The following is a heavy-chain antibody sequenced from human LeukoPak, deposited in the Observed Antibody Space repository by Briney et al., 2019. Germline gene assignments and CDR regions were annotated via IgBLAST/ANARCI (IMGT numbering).Heavy chain of an antibody. J-gene: IGHJ4*02. CDR3: ARGDAFSGDH. Sequence: GGSLRLSCAVSGFSFTNFWMSWVRQAPGRGLEWVANIHPEGNEKYHVESVKGRFTISRDNTKNLLFLQMTGLRVEDTAVYYCARGDAFSGDHWGQGTLVTVSS. CDR2: IHPEGNEK. CDR1: GFSFTNFW. V-gene: IGHV3-7*04.